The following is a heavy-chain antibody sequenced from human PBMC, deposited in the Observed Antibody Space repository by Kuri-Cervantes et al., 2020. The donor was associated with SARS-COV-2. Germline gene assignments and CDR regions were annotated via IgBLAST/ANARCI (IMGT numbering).Heavy chain of an antibody. CDR3: AREESIAALVDY. CDR2: ISSSGSIM. CDR1: EFTFSDYY. J-gene: IGHJ4*02. D-gene: IGHD6-6*01. Sequence: GGSLRLSCVASEFTFSDYYMNWIRQAPGKGLEWVSYISSSGSIMYYADSVEGRFTISRDNAKNSLYLQMNSLRAEDTAVYYCAREESIAALVDYWGQGTPVTVSS. V-gene: IGHV3-11*04.